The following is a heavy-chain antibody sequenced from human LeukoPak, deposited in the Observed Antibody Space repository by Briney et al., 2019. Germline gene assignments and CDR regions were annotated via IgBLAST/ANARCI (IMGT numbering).Heavy chain of an antibody. D-gene: IGHD6-19*01. Sequence: GRSLRLSCEGSGFTFGSSPMSWVPQAPGKGREWVSSISVGSDYLYHADSVKGRFTVSRDNSKSTLYLQMHSLRAEDTAVYYCARIAVSGRWYFDLWGRGTLVTVSS. CDR2: ISVGSDYL. CDR3: ARIAVSGRWYFDL. CDR1: GFTFGSSP. V-gene: IGHV3-23*01. J-gene: IGHJ2*01.